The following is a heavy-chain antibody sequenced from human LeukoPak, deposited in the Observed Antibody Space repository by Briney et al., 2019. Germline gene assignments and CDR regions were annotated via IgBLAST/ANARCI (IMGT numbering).Heavy chain of an antibody. D-gene: IGHD3-22*01. CDR2: ITYNSDTT. Sequence: GGSLRLSCEASGFTFSSYGMSWVRQAPGKGLEWVSVITYNSDTTYYAESVKGRFTISRGNSKDTLYLQMNSLRAEDTAVYYCAKGYDTTYYHYYFMDVWGQGTAVTISS. V-gene: IGHV3-23*01. J-gene: IGHJ6*03. CDR3: AKGYDTTYYHYYFMDV. CDR1: GFTFSSYG.